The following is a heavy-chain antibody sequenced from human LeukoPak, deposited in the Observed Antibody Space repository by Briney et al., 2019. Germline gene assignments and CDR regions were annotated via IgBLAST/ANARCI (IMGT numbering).Heavy chain of an antibody. V-gene: IGHV3-33*01. Sequence: GRSLRLSCAAFGFTFSSYGMHWVRQAPGKGLEWVAVIWYDGSNKYYADSVKGRFTISRDNSKNTLYLQMNSLRAEDTAVYYCARDKLRLGELLSQYYYYGMDVWGQGTTVTVSS. D-gene: IGHD3-16*01. CDR3: ARDKLRLGELLSQYYYYGMDV. CDR1: GFTFSSYG. CDR2: IWYDGSNK. J-gene: IGHJ6*02.